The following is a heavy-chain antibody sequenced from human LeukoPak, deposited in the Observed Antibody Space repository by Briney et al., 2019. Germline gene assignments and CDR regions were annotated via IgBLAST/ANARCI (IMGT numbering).Heavy chain of an antibody. CDR1: GFTFGDNP. J-gene: IGHJ6*03. V-gene: IGHV3-49*04. CDR3: TRISSSPAALYYYYMDV. CDR2: IRSDRYGGTS. Sequence: GSLRLSCTASGFTFGDNPLNWVRQAPGKGLEWVGLIRSDRYGGTSEYVASVNGRFSISRDDSRNILYLEMNSLRNEDTAVYFCTRISSSPAALYYYYMDVWGKGIPATVSS. D-gene: IGHD6-6*01.